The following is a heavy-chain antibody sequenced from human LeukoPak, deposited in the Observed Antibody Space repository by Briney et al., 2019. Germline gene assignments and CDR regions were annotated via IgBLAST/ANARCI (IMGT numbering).Heavy chain of an antibody. J-gene: IGHJ6*03. CDR3: ARDISASSGWYTVRYYYYYMDV. Sequence: PSETLSLTCTVSGYSISSGYYWGWIRQPPGKGLEWIGSIYHSGSTYYNPSLKSRVTISVDTSKNQFSLRLSSVTAADTAVYYCARDISASSGWYTVRYYYYYMDVWDKGTTVTVSS. CDR2: IYHSGST. V-gene: IGHV4-38-2*02. D-gene: IGHD6-19*01. CDR1: GYSISSGYY.